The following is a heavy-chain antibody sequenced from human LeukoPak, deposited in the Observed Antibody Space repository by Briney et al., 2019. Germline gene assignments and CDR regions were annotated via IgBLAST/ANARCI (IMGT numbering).Heavy chain of an antibody. CDR2: ISYDGSST. D-gene: IGHD6-13*01. Sequence: GGSLRLSCAASGFTFSNYWMHWVRQAPGKGLVWVSRISYDGSSTYYADSVKGRLTISRDNAKNSLYLQMNSLRAEDTAVYYCATTGYSSRNYWGQGTLVTVSS. J-gene: IGHJ4*02. CDR1: GFTFSNYW. V-gene: IGHV3-74*01. CDR3: ATTGYSSRNY.